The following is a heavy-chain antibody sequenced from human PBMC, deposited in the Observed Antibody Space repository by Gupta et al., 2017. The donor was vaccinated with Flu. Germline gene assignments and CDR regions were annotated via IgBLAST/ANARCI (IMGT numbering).Heavy chain of an antibody. D-gene: IGHD6-13*01. V-gene: IGHV3-23*01. CDR3: AKAPISLRIAAAGTEYYFDY. CDR2: ISGSGGST. J-gene: IGHJ4*02. Sequence: QAPGKGLEWVSAISGSGGSTYYADSVKGRFTISRDNSKNTLYLQMNSLRAEDTAVYYCAKAPISLRIAAAGTEYYFDYWGQGTLVTVSS.